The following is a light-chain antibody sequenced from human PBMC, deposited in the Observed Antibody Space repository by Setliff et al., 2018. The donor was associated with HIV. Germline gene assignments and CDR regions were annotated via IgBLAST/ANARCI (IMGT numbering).Light chain of an antibody. CDR1: SSDVGDYDY. CDR2: EVF. Sequence: QSVLTQPPSASGFPGQSVTISCTGTSSDVGDYDYVCWYQQHPGKAPKLMIYEVFKRPSGVLDRFSGSKSGNTASLTVSGLQAEDEADYYCTSYAGSNNWGVFGGGTKVTVL. J-gene: IGLJ2*01. CDR3: TSYAGSNNWGV. V-gene: IGLV2-8*01.